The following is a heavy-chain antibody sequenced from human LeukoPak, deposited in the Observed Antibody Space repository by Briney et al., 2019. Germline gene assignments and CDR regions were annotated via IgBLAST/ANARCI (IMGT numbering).Heavy chain of an antibody. CDR3: ARVQGLDFRWYFDL. CDR1: GFTFSSYD. CDR2: IGTAGDT. V-gene: IGHV3-13*01. Sequence: GGSLRLSCAASGFTFSSYDMHWVRQATGKGLEWVSAIGTAGDTYYPGSVKGRFTISRENAKNSLYLQMNSLRAGDTAVYYCARVQGLDFRWYFDLWGRGTLVTVSS. J-gene: IGHJ2*01.